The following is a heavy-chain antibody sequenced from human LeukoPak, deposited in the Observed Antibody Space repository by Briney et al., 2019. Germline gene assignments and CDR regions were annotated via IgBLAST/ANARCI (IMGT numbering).Heavy chain of an antibody. CDR3: ARVQGLDFRWYFDL. CDR1: GFTFSSYD. CDR2: IGTAGDT. V-gene: IGHV3-13*01. Sequence: GGSLRLSCAASGFTFSSYDMHWVRQATGKGLEWVSAIGTAGDTYYPGSVKGRFTISRENAKNSLYLQMNSLRAGDTAVYYCARVQGLDFRWYFDLWGRGTLVTVSS. J-gene: IGHJ2*01.